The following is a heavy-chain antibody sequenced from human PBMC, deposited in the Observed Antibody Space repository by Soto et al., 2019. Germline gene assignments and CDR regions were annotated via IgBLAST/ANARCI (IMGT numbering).Heavy chain of an antibody. D-gene: IGHD2-21*02. V-gene: IGHV5-51*01. CDR2: IYPGDSDT. CDR3: ARQYCGGDCYRSYWYFDL. CDR1: GYSFTRYW. Sequence: GESLKISCTVSGYSFTRYWIGWVRQMPGKGLEWMGIIYPGDSDTRYSPSFQGQVTISADKSISTAYLQWSSLKASDTAMYYCARQYCGGDCYRSYWYFDLWGRGTLVTVSS. J-gene: IGHJ2*01.